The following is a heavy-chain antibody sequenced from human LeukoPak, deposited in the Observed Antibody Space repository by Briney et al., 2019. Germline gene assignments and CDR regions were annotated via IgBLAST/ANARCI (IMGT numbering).Heavy chain of an antibody. CDR3: ARELFGSGSCPDS. Sequence: PGGSLRLSCAASGITFNAIYWVRQAPGKGLEGVALTCYDGRNKYYADSGTGRFPISIDNSKTMVYLHMNSLRADDTAVYSCARELFGSGSCPDSRGQRALVTVSS. CDR1: GITFNA. CDR2: TCYDGRNK. D-gene: IGHD3-10*01. J-gene: IGHJ4*02. V-gene: IGHV3-33*07.